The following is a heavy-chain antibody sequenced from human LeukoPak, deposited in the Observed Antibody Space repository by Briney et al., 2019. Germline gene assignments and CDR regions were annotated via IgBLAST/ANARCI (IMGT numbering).Heavy chain of an antibody. CDR1: GYTFISYT. CDR3: EREAEVWGSFRYFDS. CDR2: ISPYNDNT. Sequence: ASVKVSCKASGYTFISYTISWVRQAPGQGLEWMGWISPYNDNTDYAQKFQGRVSMTTDTATRTAYMELTSLRSDDTAVYYCEREAEVWGSFRYFDSWGQGTLVTVSS. D-gene: IGHD3-16*02. J-gene: IGHJ5*01. V-gene: IGHV1-18*01.